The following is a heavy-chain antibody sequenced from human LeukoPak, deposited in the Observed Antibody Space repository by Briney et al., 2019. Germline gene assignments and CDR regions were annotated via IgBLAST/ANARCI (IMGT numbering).Heavy chain of an antibody. V-gene: IGHV4-34*01. Sequence: PSETLSLTCAVYGGSFSGYYWSWIRQPPGKGLEWIGEINHSGSTNYNPSLKSRVTISVDTSKNQFSLRLSSVTAADTAVYYCARGRSYYGSGSYQNWFDPWGQGTLVTVSS. J-gene: IGHJ5*02. D-gene: IGHD3-10*01. CDR2: INHSGST. CDR3: ARGRSYYGSGSYQNWFDP. CDR1: GGSFSGYY.